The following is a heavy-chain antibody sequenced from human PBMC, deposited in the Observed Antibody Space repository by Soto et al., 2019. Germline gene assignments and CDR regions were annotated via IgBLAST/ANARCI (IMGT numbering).Heavy chain of an antibody. V-gene: IGHV1-2*04. CDR3: ARDRAHGFWSGYGMDV. CDR1: GYTFTGYY. J-gene: IGHJ6*02. Sequence: GASVKVSCKASGYTFTGYYMHWVRQAPGQGLEWMGWINPNSGGTNYAQKFQGWVTMTRDTFISTAYMELSRLRSDDTAVYYCARDRAHGFWSGYGMDVWGQGTTVTVSS. D-gene: IGHD3-3*01. CDR2: INPNSGGT.